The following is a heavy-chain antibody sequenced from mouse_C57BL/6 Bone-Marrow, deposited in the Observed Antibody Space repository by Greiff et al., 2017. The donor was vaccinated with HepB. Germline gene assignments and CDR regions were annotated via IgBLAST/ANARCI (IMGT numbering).Heavy chain of an antibody. CDR2: IDPSDSYT. CDR1: GYTFTSYW. J-gene: IGHJ2*01. Sequence: QVQLKQSGAELVMPGASVKLSCKASGYTFTSYWMHWVKQRPGQGLEWIGEIDPSDSYTNYNQKFKGKSTLTVDKSSSTAYMQLSSLTSEDSAVYYCVFYYDYDVGYWGQGTTLTVSS. V-gene: IGHV1-69*01. CDR3: VFYYDYDVGY. D-gene: IGHD2-4*01.